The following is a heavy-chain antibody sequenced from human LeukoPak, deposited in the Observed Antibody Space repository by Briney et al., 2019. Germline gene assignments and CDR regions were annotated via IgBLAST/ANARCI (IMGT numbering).Heavy chain of an antibody. CDR1: GFTFDTYA. CDR2: LSGSGGST. Sequence: GGSLRLSCAASGFTFDTYAMSWVRQAPGKRLEWVSGLSGSGGSTYYADSVKGRFTISRDNAKSTLYLQMNSLRAEDTAIYYCAKGRCSGGSCYGRGFDYWGQGTLVTVSS. J-gene: IGHJ4*02. CDR3: AKGRCSGGSCYGRGFDY. D-gene: IGHD2-15*01. V-gene: IGHV3-23*01.